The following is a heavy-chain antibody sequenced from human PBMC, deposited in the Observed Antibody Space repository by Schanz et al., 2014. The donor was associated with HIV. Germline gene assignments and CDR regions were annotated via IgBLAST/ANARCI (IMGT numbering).Heavy chain of an antibody. J-gene: IGHJ4*02. CDR1: GFTVSSNY. V-gene: IGHV3-66*03. Sequence: EVQLVESGGGLIQPGGSLRLSCAASGFTVSSNYMSWVRQAPGKGLEWVSVIYSGGSTDYADSVKGRFTISRDNSKNTLYLQMNSLRTEDTAVYYCAKAAVTDYLDYWGQGTLVTVSS. CDR2: IYSGGST. D-gene: IGHD2-21*02. CDR3: AKAAVTDYLDY.